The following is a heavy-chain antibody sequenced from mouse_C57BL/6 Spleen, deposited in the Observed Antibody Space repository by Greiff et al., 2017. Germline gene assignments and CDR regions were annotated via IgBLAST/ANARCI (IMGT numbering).Heavy chain of an antibody. D-gene: IGHD2-5*01. Sequence: DVKLQESGTVLARPGASVKMSCKTSGYTFTSYWMHWVKQRPGQGLEWIGAIYPGNSDTSYNQKFKGKAKLTAVTSASTAYMELSSLTNEDSAVYYCTRTGDYSTAWFAYWGQGTLVTVSA. CDR1: GYTFTSYW. J-gene: IGHJ3*01. V-gene: IGHV1-5*01. CDR3: TRTGDYSTAWFAY. CDR2: IYPGNSDT.